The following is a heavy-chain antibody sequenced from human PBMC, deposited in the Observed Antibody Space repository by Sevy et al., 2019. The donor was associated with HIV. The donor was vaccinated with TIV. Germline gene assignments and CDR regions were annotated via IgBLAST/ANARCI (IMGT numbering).Heavy chain of an antibody. V-gene: IGHV1-8*01. CDR2: MSPNTGAT. J-gene: IGHJ6*02. CDR3: ARGGNGDFWSYEYYYYGMDV. CDR1: GYTFTSYD. D-gene: IGHD3-3*01. Sequence: ASVKVSCEAFGYTFTSYDINWVRQAPGQGLEWMGWMSPNTGATGFGRTFQGRVTLTRHKSITTAYMALSSLTYEETAVYYCARGGNGDFWSYEYYYYGMDVWGQGTTVTVSS.